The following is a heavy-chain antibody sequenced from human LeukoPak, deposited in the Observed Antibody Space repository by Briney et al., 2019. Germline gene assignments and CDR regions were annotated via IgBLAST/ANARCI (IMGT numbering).Heavy chain of an antibody. Sequence: GGSLRLSCAASGFTFDDYAMHWVRQAPGKGLELVSLISWDGGSTYYADSVKGRFTISRDNSKNSLYLQMNSLRAEDTALYYCAKDEGSGYCSSTSCYGLYYMDVWGKGTTVTVSS. CDR1: GFTFDDYA. CDR3: AKDEGSGYCSSTSCYGLYYMDV. CDR2: ISWDGGST. D-gene: IGHD2-2*01. J-gene: IGHJ6*03. V-gene: IGHV3-43D*03.